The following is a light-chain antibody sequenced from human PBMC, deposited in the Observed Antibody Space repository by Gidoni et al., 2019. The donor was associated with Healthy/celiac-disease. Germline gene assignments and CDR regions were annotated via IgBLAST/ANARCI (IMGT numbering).Light chain of an antibody. CDR2: DAS. CDR3: QQRSNWWT. J-gene: IGKJ1*01. CDR1: QSVSSY. Sequence: EIVLTQSPATLSLSPGDRATLSCRASQSVSSYLDWYQQKPGQAPRLLIYDASNRATGIPARFSGSGSGTDFTLTISSLEPEDFAVYYCQQRSNWWTFGQGTKVEIK. V-gene: IGKV3-11*01.